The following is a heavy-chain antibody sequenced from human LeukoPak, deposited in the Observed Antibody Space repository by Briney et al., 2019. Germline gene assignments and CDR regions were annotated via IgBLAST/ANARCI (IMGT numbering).Heavy chain of an antibody. CDR3: ARATGWKGYDSSGYQY. CDR1: GFTFSSYS. Sequence: GGSLRLSCAASGFTFSSYSMNRVRQAPGKGLEWVSSISSSSSYIYYADSVKGRFTISRDNAKNSLYLQMNSLRAEDTAVYYCARATGWKGYDSSGYQYWGQGTLVTVSS. V-gene: IGHV3-21*01. D-gene: IGHD3-22*01. J-gene: IGHJ4*02. CDR2: ISSSSSYI.